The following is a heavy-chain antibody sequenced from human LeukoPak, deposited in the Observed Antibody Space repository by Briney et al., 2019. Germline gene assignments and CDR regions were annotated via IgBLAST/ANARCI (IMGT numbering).Heavy chain of an antibody. CDR3: ARESRELLSHAFDI. V-gene: IGHV3-48*03. D-gene: IGHD1-26*01. CDR1: GFTFSSYA. Sequence: PGGSLRLSCAASGFTFSSYAMNWVRQAPGKGLEWVSYISSSGGNIYYADSVKGRFTISRDNAKNSLYLQMNSLRAEDTAVYYCARESRELLSHAFDIWGQGTMVTVSS. J-gene: IGHJ3*02. CDR2: ISSSGGNI.